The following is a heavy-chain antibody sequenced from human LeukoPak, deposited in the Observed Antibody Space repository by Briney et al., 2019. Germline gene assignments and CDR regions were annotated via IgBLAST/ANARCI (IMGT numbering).Heavy chain of an antibody. Sequence: SETLSLTCTVSGGSLSSYYWSWLRQPPGKGLEWIGYIYYSGSTNYNPSLTSRVTISVDTSKNQFSLKPSSVTAADTAVYCCARIYDYVWGSTYFDYWGQGTLVTVSS. CDR1: GGSLSSYY. CDR3: ARIYDYVWGSTYFDY. CDR2: IYYSGST. D-gene: IGHD3-16*01. V-gene: IGHV4-59*08. J-gene: IGHJ4*02.